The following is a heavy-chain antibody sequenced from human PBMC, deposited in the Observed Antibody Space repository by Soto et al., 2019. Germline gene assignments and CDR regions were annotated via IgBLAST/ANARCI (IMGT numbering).Heavy chain of an antibody. V-gene: IGHV1-69*08. Sequence: QVQLVQSGAEVKKPGSSVKVSCKASGGTFSSYTISWVRQAPGQGLEWMGRIIPILGIANYAQKFQGRVTITADKSTSTAYTELSSLRSEDTAVYYCARDFTTGTTVGYWGQGTLVTVSS. D-gene: IGHD1-1*01. J-gene: IGHJ4*02. CDR3: ARDFTTGTTVGY. CDR1: GGTFSSYT. CDR2: IIPILGIA.